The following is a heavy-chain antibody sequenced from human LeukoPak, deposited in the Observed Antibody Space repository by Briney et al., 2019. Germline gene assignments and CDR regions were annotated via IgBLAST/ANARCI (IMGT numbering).Heavy chain of an antibody. CDR3: SKGAGYEQESRLEY. CDR1: GFTFGNYA. J-gene: IGHJ4*02. D-gene: IGHD1-1*01. CDR2: INWNGGRV. V-gene: IGHV3-9*01. Sequence: GGSLRLSCAASGFTFGNYAMHWVRQAPGKGLEWVSGINWNGGRVSYADSVKGRFTISRDNAKNSLYLQLSSLTVDDTAVYYCSKGAGYEQESRLEYWGQGALVTVSS.